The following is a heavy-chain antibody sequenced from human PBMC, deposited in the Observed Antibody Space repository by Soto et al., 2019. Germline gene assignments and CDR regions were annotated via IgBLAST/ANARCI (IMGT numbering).Heavy chain of an antibody. Sequence: ASVKVSCKASGGTFSSYAISWVRQAPGQGLEWMGGIIPIFGTANYAQKFQGRVTITADESTSTAYMELSSLRSEDTAVYYCAAYNYYDSRVFDYWRQGTLDPVSS. V-gene: IGHV1-69*13. CDR1: GGTFSSYA. CDR3: AAYNYYDSRVFDY. J-gene: IGHJ4*02. D-gene: IGHD3-22*01. CDR2: IIPIFGTA.